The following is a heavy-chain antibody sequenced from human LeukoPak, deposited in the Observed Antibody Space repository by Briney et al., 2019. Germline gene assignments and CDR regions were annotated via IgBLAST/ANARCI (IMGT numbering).Heavy chain of an antibody. Sequence: PGRSLRLSCAASGFTFSSYGMRWVRQAPGKGLEWVAVIWYDGSNKYYADSVKGRFTISRDNSKNTPYLQMNSLRAEDTAVYYCARAPVLTGYFRSWWFDRWGQGTLVTVSS. J-gene: IGHJ5*02. CDR3: ARAPVLTGYFRSWWFDR. D-gene: IGHD3-9*01. CDR2: IWYDGSNK. CDR1: GFTFSSYG. V-gene: IGHV3-33*01.